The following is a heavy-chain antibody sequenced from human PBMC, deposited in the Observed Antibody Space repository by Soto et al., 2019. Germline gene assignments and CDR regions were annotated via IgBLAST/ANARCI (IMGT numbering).Heavy chain of an antibody. CDR1: GFTFGDYW. J-gene: IGHJ4*02. CDR2: IKKDGSEK. CDR3: AKLGSGYCTGLYFEY. V-gene: IGHV3-7*03. D-gene: IGHD3-3*01. Sequence: EVQLVESGAALVQRGGSLRLSGAASGFTFGDYWMSWVREAPGKGLEWVAHIKKDGSEKYYVDSVKGRFTVSRDNAEKSLFLQMNSLRAEDMAVYYCAKLGSGYCTGLYFEYWGQGTLVTVSS.